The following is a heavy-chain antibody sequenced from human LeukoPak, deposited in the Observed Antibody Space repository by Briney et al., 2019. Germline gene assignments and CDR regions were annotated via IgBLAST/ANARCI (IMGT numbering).Heavy chain of an antibody. CDR2: IYYSGST. J-gene: IGHJ4*02. V-gene: IGHV4-31*03. Sequence: PSETLSLTCTVSGGSISSGGYYWSWIRQHPGKGLGWIGYIYYSGSTYYNPSLKSRVTISVDTSKNQFSLKLSSVTAADTAVYYCARVSTVPAASYPFDYWGQGTLVTVSS. CDR1: GGSISSGGYY. CDR3: ARVSTVPAASYPFDY. D-gene: IGHD2-2*01.